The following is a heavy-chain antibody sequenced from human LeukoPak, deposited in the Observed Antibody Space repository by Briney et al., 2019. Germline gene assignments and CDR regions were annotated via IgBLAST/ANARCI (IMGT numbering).Heavy chain of an antibody. CDR3: ARGMGATFFDR. Sequence: GSLRLSCEASGFTFGDYWMTWVRQAPGKGLEGVANIKQDGSENHYVDSVKGRFTISRDNAKNSLYLQMNSLRAEDTAVYHCARGMGATFFDRWGRGTLVTVSS. J-gene: IGHJ4*02. D-gene: IGHD1-26*01. CDR2: IKQDGSEN. V-gene: IGHV3-7*05. CDR1: GFTFGDYW.